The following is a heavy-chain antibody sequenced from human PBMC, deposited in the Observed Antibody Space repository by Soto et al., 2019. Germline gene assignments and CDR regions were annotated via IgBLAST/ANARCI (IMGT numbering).Heavy chain of an antibody. CDR1: GFTFSDYS. V-gene: IGHV3-48*02. J-gene: IGHJ4*02. CDR2: ISSSSSTI. CDR3: AREVGAAISRRAFGY. Sequence: GGSLRLSCAASGFTFSDYSMNWVRQAPGKGLEWVSYISSSSSTIYYADSVKGRFTISRDNAKNSLFLQMNSLRDEDTAVYYCAREVGAAISRRAFGYWGKGTLVTVSS. D-gene: IGHD1-26*01.